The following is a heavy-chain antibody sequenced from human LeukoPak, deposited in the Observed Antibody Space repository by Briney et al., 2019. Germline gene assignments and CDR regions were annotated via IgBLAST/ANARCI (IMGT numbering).Heavy chain of an antibody. CDR3: AREPQYCTNGVCPFDY. J-gene: IGHJ4*02. CDR1: GGSFSGYY. CDR2: INHSGST. Sequence: SSETLSLTCAVYGGSFSGYYWSWIRQPPGKGLEWIGEINHSGSTNYNPSLKSRVTISVDTSKNQFSLKLSSVTAADTAVYYCAREPQYCTNGVCPFDYWGQGTLVTVSS. V-gene: IGHV4-34*01. D-gene: IGHD2-8*01.